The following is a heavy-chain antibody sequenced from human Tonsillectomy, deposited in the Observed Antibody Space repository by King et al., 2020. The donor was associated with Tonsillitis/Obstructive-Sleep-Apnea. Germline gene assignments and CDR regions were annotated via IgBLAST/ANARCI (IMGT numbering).Heavy chain of an antibody. Sequence: VQLVESGGGLVQPGGSLRLSCVASGITFDNYAMNWVRQAPGKGLEWVSAISASGGATYYADSLKGRFTISRDNSKNTLYLQMNSLSADDTAVYYCAKGSGDRRGWFEHHWFDPWGRGTRVTVSS. CDR3: AKGSGDRRGWFEHHWFDP. J-gene: IGHJ5*02. CDR2: ISASGGAT. V-gene: IGHV3-23*04. CDR1: GITFDNYA. D-gene: IGHD6-19*01.